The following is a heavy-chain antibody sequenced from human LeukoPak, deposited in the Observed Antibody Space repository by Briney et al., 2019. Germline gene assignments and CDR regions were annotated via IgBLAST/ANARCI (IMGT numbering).Heavy chain of an antibody. J-gene: IGHJ5*02. V-gene: IGHV4-59*12. D-gene: IGHD2-15*01. CDR2: IYYSGST. Sequence: NASETLSLTCTVSGGSISSYYWSWIRQPPGKGLEWIGYIYYSGSTHYNPSLKSRVTISVDTSKNQFSLKLSSVTAADTAVYYCARVNTQGVPSPWGQGILVTVSS. CDR1: GGSISSYY. CDR3: ARVNTQGVPSP.